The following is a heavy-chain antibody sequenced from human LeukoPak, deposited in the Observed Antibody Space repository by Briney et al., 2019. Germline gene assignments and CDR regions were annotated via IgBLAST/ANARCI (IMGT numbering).Heavy chain of an antibody. CDR3: ARHGTLASITYPLDY. CDR2: IYYSGST. CDR1: GGSISGYY. D-gene: IGHD3-16*01. J-gene: IGHJ4*02. V-gene: IGHV4-59*08. Sequence: SETLSLTCTASGGSISGYYWSWIRQAPGKGLDWIGIIYYSGSTNYNPSLKSRVTISVDTSKNQFSLNLSSVTAADTAVYYCARHGTLASITYPLDYWGQGALVTVSS.